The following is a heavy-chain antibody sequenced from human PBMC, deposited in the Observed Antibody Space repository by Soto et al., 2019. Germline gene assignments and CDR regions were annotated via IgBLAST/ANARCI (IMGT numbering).Heavy chain of an antibody. D-gene: IGHD3-10*01. CDR1: GFTFSSYS. V-gene: IGHV3-23*01. CDR2: ISGSGGTT. J-gene: IGHJ4*02. CDR3: AKDSTYASGSYFSNFDH. Sequence: GSLRLSCAASGFTFSSYSMSWVRQAPGKGLEWVSFISGSGGTTYYADSVKDRFTISRDNSKNTLFLQMRSLTAEDTAVYYCAKDSTYASGSYFSNFDHWGLGTLVTVSS.